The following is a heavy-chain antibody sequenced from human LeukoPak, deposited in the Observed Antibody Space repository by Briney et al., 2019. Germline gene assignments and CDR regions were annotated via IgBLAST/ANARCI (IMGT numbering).Heavy chain of an antibody. CDR2: IKQDGSEK. CDR1: GFTFSSYW. Sequence: GGSLRLSCAASGFTFSSYWMSWVRQAPGKGLEWVANIKQDGSEKYYVDSVKGRLTISRDNAKNSLYLQMNSLRAEDTAVYYCARDWEYYDFWSVFSKQGGAFDIWGQGTMVTVSS. D-gene: IGHD3-3*01. CDR3: ARDWEYYDFWSVFSKQGGAFDI. V-gene: IGHV3-7*01. J-gene: IGHJ3*02.